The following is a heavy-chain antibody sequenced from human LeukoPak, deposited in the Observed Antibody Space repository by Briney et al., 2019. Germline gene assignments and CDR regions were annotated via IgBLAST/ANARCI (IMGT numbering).Heavy chain of an antibody. CDR3: ARAAARSGYLKKPFDI. Sequence: KASETLSLTCTVSGGSISSSSYYWGWIRQPPGKGLEWIGSMYSGSTYYNPSLKSRVTISTDTSKNQFSLKLSSVTAADTAVYYCARAAARSGYLKKPFDIWGQGTMVTVSS. V-gene: IGHV4-39*01. CDR2: MYSGST. D-gene: IGHD3-22*01. CDR1: GGSISSSSYY. J-gene: IGHJ3*02.